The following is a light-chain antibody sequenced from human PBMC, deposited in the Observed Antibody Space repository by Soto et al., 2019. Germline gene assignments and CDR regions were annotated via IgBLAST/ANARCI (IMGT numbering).Light chain of an antibody. V-gene: IGKV3-15*01. J-gene: IGKJ4*01. CDR1: QSVSSN. CDR3: QQNNNWPLT. CDR2: GAS. Sequence: EIVMTQSPATLSVSPGERATLSCRASQSVSSNLAWYQQIPGQAPRLLIYGASTRATGIPARFSGSGSGTEFTLTISSLQFEDFAVYYCQQNNNWPLTFGGGTKVEIK.